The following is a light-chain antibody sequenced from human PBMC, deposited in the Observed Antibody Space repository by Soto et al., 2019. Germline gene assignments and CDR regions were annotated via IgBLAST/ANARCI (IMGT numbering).Light chain of an antibody. J-gene: IGKJ1*01. V-gene: IGKV1-39*01. CDR3: QQSYSTPPWT. CDR2: AAS. Sequence: IQLTQSPPSLSASVGDRVTITCRASQGISSYLAWYQQKPGKVPNLLIYAASTLESGVPSRFSGSGSGTDFTLTISSLQPEDFATYFCQQSYSTPPWTFGQGTKVDIK. CDR1: QGISSY.